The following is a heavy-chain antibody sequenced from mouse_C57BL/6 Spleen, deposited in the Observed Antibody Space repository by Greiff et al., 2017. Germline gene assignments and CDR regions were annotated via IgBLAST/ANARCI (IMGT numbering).Heavy chain of an antibody. CDR2: IFPGSGSP. V-gene: IGHV1-75*01. J-gene: IGHJ2*01. Sequence: VQLQQSVPELVKPGASVKISCKASGYTFTDYYINWVKQRPGQGLEWIGWIFPGSGSPYYNEKFKGKATLTVDKSSSTAYMLLSSLTSEDSAVXFCARSRGTAQATLYYFDYWGQGTTLTVSS. CDR1: GYTFTDYY. CDR3: ARSRGTAQATLYYFDY. D-gene: IGHD3-2*02.